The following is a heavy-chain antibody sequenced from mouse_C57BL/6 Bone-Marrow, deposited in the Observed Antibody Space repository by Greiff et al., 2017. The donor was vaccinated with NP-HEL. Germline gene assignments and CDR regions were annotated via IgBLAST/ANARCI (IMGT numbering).Heavy chain of an antibody. D-gene: IGHD2-5*01. V-gene: IGHV14-3*01. CDR3: ASPYYYSNYSFAY. Sequence: EVQLQQSVAELVRPGASVKLSCTASGFNIKNTYMHWVKQRPEQGLEWIGRIDPANGNTKYAPKFQGKATITADTSSNTAYLQLSSLTSEDTAIYDCASPYYYSNYSFAYWGQGTLVTVSA. J-gene: IGHJ3*01. CDR1: GFNIKNTY. CDR2: IDPANGNT.